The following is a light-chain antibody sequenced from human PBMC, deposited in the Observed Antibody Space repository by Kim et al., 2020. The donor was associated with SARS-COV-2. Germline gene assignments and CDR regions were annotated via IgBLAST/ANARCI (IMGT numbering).Light chain of an antibody. V-gene: IGLV2-14*03. CDR1: GGDIDNSNV. J-gene: IGLJ1*01. Sequence: GPSSPISCSGTGGDIDNSNVVSWYQQHSGEAPRLIIYDVRDRPSGVSARFSGSKSANMASLTISGLRSEDEADYYCCSTSNTLDYVFGSGTKVTVL. CDR3: CSTSNTLDYV. CDR2: DVR.